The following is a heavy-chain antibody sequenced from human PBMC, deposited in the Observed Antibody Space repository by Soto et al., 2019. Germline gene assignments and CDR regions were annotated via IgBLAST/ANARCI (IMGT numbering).Heavy chain of an antibody. Sequence: XESLNISWKGSGYSFPTFWIGWVRQMPGKGLEWMGVIYPGDSDTRYSPSFQGQVTISADRSISTAYLQWSSLKASDTAIYYCARSGRNAYYNMDVWGQGTTVTVSS. J-gene: IGHJ6*02. CDR3: ARSGRNAYYNMDV. V-gene: IGHV5-51*01. CDR2: IYPGDSDT. D-gene: IGHD3-16*01. CDR1: GYSFPTFW.